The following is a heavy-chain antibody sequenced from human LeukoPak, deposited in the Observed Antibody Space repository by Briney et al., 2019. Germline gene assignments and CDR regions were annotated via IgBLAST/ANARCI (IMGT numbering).Heavy chain of an antibody. CDR1: GFTVSSNY. CDR2: IYSGGST. D-gene: IGHD1-26*01. CDR3: ARVPDPEIVGATYYFDY. J-gene: IGHJ4*02. V-gene: IGHV3-66*01. Sequence: GGSLRLSCAASGFTVSSNYMSWVHQAPGKGLEWVSVIYSGGSTYYADSVKGRFTISRDNSKNTLYLQMNSLRAEDTAVYYCARVPDPEIVGATYYFDYWGQGTLVTVSS.